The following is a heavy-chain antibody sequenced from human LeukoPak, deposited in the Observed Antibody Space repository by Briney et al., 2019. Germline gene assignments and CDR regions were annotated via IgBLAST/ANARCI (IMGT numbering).Heavy chain of an antibody. CDR1: GSSFTSYW. J-gene: IGHJ3*02. Sequence: GESLQISGTGSGSSFTSYWIGWVRQMPGKGLEWMGIIYPGDSDTRYSPSFQGQVTISADKSISTAYLQWSSLRASDTAMYYCARHGAGGTYDAFDIWGQGTMVTVSS. CDR2: IYPGDSDT. V-gene: IGHV5-51*01. D-gene: IGHD1-26*01. CDR3: ARHGAGGTYDAFDI.